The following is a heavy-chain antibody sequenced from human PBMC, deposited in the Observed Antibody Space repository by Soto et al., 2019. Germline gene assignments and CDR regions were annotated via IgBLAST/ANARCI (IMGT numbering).Heavy chain of an antibody. CDR1: GGSISSSSYY. Sequence: SETLSLTCTVSGGSISSSSYYWGWIRQPPGKGLEWIGSIYYSGSTYYNPSLKSRVTISVDTSKNQFSLKLSSVTAADTAVYYCARRSSLAVRGLFKYHEYGMDAWGQGTTVTVSS. CDR3: ARRSSLAVRGLFKYHEYGMDA. CDR2: IYYSGST. J-gene: IGHJ6*02. D-gene: IGHD3-16*01. V-gene: IGHV4-39*01.